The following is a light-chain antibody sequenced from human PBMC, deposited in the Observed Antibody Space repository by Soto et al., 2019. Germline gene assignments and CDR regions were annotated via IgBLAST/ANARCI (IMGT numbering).Light chain of an antibody. Sequence: QSALTQPASVSGSPGQSITISCTGTSSDIGSYNLVSWYQQYPGKVPKLMIYEGTKRPSGVPHRFSGSKSGITASLTISGLQAEDEADYYCCSYAGFPTIYVFGTGTKLTVL. CDR3: CSYAGFPTIYV. J-gene: IGLJ1*01. CDR2: EGT. V-gene: IGLV2-23*03. CDR1: SSDIGSYNL.